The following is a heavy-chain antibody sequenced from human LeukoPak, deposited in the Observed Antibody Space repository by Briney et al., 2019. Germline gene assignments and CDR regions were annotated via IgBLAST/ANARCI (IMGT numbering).Heavy chain of an antibody. CDR2: IIPIFGTA. V-gene: IGHV1-69*06. CDR3: ARGSVVYYYYYYMDV. Sequence: ASVKVSCKASGGTFSSYAISWVRQAPGQGLEWMGGIIPIFGTANYAQKFQGRVTITADKSTSTAYMELSSLRSEDTALHYCARGSVVYYYYYYMDVWGKGTTVTVSS. J-gene: IGHJ6*03. CDR1: GGTFSSYA.